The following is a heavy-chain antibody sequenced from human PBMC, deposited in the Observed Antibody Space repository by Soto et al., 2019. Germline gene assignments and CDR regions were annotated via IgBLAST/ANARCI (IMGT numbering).Heavy chain of an antibody. V-gene: IGHV3-30-3*01. Sequence: QVQLVESGGGVVQPGRSLRLSCAASGFTFSSYAMHWVRQAPGKGLEWVAVISYDGSNKYYADSVKGRFTISRDNSKNTLYLQMNSLRAEDTAVYSCATRGVAAADHYFDYWGQGTLVTVSS. CDR3: ATRGVAAADHYFDY. D-gene: IGHD6-13*01. CDR2: ISYDGSNK. J-gene: IGHJ4*02. CDR1: GFTFSSYA.